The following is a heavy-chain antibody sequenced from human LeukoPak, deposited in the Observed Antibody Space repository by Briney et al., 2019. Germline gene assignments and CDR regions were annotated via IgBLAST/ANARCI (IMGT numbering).Heavy chain of an antibody. J-gene: IGHJ4*02. Sequence: ASVKVSCKASGYTFTSCGISWVRQAPGQGLEWMGSISPYNGNTNYAERLQGRVIMTTDTSTRTAYMELRSLRSDDTAVFYCARDQYDYVWGSYRPYFDYWGQGTLVTVSS. CDR1: GYTFTSCG. CDR3: ARDQYDYVWGSYRPYFDY. D-gene: IGHD3-16*02. CDR2: ISPYNGNT. V-gene: IGHV1-18*04.